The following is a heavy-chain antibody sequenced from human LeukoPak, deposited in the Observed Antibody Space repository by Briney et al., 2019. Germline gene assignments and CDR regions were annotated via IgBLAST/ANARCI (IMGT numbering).Heavy chain of an antibody. J-gene: IGHJ4*02. Sequence: GGSLRLSCAASGFTFSSYGMHWVRQAPGKGLEWVAVISYDGSNKYYANSVKGRFTISRDNSKNTLYLQMGSLRAEDMAVYYCARGWYSSGWYRNYFDYWGQGTLVTVSS. CDR3: ARGWYSSGWYRNYFDY. V-gene: IGHV3-30*03. D-gene: IGHD6-19*01. CDR1: GFTFSSYG. CDR2: ISYDGSNK.